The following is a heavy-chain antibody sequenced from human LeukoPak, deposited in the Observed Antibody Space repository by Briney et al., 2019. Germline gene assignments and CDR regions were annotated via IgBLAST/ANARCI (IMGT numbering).Heavy chain of an antibody. D-gene: IGHD4-17*01. Sequence: PSETLSLTCTVSGGSINTGGYYWSWIRQHPGKGLEWIGFIHYSGSTYYNPSLRSRVTMSVDTSENQSSLEVTSATAADTAVYYCARTSEDTGYGDFDYWGQGTLVTVSS. CDR1: GGSINTGGYY. CDR2: IHYSGST. CDR3: ARTSEDTGYGDFDY. V-gene: IGHV4-31*03. J-gene: IGHJ4*02.